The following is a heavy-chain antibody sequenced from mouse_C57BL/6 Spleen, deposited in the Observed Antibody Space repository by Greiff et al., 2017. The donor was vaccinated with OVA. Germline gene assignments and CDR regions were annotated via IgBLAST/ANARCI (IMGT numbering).Heavy chain of an antibody. V-gene: IGHV5-4*01. CDR2: ISDGGSYT. Sequence: EVKLMESGGGLVKPGGSLKLSCAASGFTFSSYAMSWVRQTPEKRLEWVATISDGGSYTYYPDNVKGRFTISRDNAKNNLYLQMSHLKSEDTAMYYCARDPIPRVYYFDYWGQGTTLTVSS. CDR3: ARDPIPRVYYFDY. J-gene: IGHJ2*01. CDR1: GFTFSSYA.